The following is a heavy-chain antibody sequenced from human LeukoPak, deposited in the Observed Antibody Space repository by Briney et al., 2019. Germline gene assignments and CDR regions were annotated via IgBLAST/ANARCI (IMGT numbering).Heavy chain of an antibody. Sequence: GGSLRLSCAGSGFPFSSYPISWVRQPPGKGLEWVSAITASGDSTYSADSVKGRFTISRDNSENTLYLQMGGLRAEDTAVYYCAKGTGDMGYYFDRWGQGTLVTVSS. D-gene: IGHD7-27*01. J-gene: IGHJ4*02. CDR1: GFPFSSYP. V-gene: IGHV3-23*01. CDR3: AKGTGDMGYYFDR. CDR2: ITASGDST.